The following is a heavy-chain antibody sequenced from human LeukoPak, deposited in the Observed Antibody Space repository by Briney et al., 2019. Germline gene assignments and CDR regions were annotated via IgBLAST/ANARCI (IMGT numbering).Heavy chain of an antibody. V-gene: IGHV1-2*02. D-gene: IGHD1-14*01. CDR2: INPNSGDT. CDR1: GYTFTGHY. Sequence: ASVKVSCKASGYTFTGHYMHWVRQAPGQGLEWMGWINPNSGDTNIAQKFQGRVTMTRDTSISTAYMELSRLRSDDTALYYCARDLPSITEYWGQGTLVTVSS. CDR3: ARDLPSITEY. J-gene: IGHJ4*02.